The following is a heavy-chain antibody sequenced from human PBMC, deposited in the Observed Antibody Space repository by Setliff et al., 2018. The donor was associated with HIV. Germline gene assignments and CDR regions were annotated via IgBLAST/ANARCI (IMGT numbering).Heavy chain of an antibody. CDR2: ISSSSSTI. CDR3: ARGGTYSSGVNWFDP. D-gene: IGHD6-19*01. Sequence: GGSLRLSCAASGFTLTTYSMNWVRQAPGKGLEWVSSISSSSSTIYYADSVKGRFTISRDNAKNSLYLQMNSLRAEDTAVYYCARGGTYSSGVNWFDPWGQGTLVTVSS. CDR1: GFTLTTYS. J-gene: IGHJ5*02. V-gene: IGHV3-48*01.